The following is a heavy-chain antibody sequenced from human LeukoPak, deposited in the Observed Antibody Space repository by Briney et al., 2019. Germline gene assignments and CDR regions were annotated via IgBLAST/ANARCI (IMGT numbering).Heavy chain of an antibody. CDR2: ISDSGTTI. D-gene: IGHD3-10*01. CDR1: EFVLNDYY. V-gene: IGHV3-11*01. CDR3: AREMEGDYGSGTFYDL. J-gene: IGHJ5*02. Sequence: PGGSLRLSCAASEFVLNDYYMSWVRQAPGKGLEWVSYISDSGTTIYYADSVKGRFTISRDNAKNSLYLQMNSLRAEDTAVYYCAREMEGDYGSGTFYDLWGQGNMVTVSS.